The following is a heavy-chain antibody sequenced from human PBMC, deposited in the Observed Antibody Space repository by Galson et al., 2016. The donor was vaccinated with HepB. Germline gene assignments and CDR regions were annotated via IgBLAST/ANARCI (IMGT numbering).Heavy chain of an antibody. J-gene: IGHJ3*01. CDR1: GASIGSSSYY. V-gene: IGHV4-39*07. Sequence: SETLSLTCTVSGASIGSSSYYWGWIRQPPGQGLEGIGTTYFRGRTYYNPSLKSRVTISVDTSKNQFSLRLGSVTAADTAVYYCARTEESSDAFDLWGQGRRVTVSS. CDR3: ARTEESSDAFDL. D-gene: IGHD3-10*01. CDR2: TYFRGRT.